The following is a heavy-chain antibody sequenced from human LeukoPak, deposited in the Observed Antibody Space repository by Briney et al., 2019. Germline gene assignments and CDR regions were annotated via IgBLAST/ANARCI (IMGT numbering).Heavy chain of an antibody. J-gene: IGHJ4*02. CDR2: MWNDGITG. CDR3: ARDGSGWSSDY. V-gene: IGHV3-33*01. D-gene: IGHD6-19*01. Sequence: GGSLRLSCVGSGFNFRDSGMHWVRQAPGKGLEWVAVMWNDGITGKYADSVRGRFRVSRDNSKNTVYLQMDSLRPDDTSVYYCARDGSGWSSDYWGQGTLVTVSS. CDR1: GFNFRDSG.